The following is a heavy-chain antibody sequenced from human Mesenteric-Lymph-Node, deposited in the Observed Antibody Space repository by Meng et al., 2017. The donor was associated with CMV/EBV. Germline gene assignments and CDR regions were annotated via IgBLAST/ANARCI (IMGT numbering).Heavy chain of an antibody. J-gene: IGHJ4*02. Sequence: SCKASGYTFTSYAMHWVRQAPGQRLEWMGWLNAGNGNTKYSQKFQGRVTITRDTSASTAYMELSSLRSEGTAVYYCARDSGLRHFDYWGQGTLVTVSS. D-gene: IGHD2-21*01. CDR1: GYTFTSYA. CDR3: ARDSGLRHFDY. CDR2: LNAGNGNT. V-gene: IGHV1-3*01.